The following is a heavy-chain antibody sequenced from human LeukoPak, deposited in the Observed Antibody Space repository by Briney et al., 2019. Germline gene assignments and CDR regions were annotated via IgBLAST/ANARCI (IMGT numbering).Heavy chain of an antibody. CDR3: ARDPGIAARRRD. J-gene: IGHJ4*02. D-gene: IGHD6-6*01. CDR1: GGSISSGSYY. CDR2: IYTSGST. Sequence: SQTLSLTCTVSGGSISSGSYYWSWIRQPAGKGLEWIGRIYTSGSTNYNPSLKSRVTISVDTSKNQFSLKLSSVTAADTAVYYCARDPGIAARRRDWGQGTLVTVSS. V-gene: IGHV4-61*02.